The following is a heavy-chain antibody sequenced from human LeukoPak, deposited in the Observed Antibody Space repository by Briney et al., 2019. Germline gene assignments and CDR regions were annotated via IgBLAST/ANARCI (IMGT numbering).Heavy chain of an antibody. J-gene: IGHJ4*02. V-gene: IGHV1-69*05. D-gene: IGHD2-2*01. CDR3: ATRDPVVPAAYDY. CDR2: IIPIFGTA. CDR1: GGTFSSYA. Sequence: GSSVKVSCKASGGTFSSYAISWVRQAPGQGLEWMGGIIPIFGTANYAQKFQGRVTITTDESTSTAYMELSSLRSEDTAVYYCATRDPVVPAAYDYWGQGTLVTVSS.